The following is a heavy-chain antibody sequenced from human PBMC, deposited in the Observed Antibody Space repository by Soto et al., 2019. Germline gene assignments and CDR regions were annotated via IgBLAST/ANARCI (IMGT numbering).Heavy chain of an antibody. Sequence: SETLSLTCSVSGDSISSSSYYWGWIRQPPGTGLEWIGSIYYSGNAYFNPSLRSRVTISVDTSKNQFSLRLSSVTAADTAVYFCAKTGYYNYSLDVWGQGTTVTVSS. CDR3: AKTGYYNYSLDV. J-gene: IGHJ6*02. V-gene: IGHV4-39*01. D-gene: IGHD3-9*01. CDR1: GDSISSSSYY. CDR2: IYYSGNA.